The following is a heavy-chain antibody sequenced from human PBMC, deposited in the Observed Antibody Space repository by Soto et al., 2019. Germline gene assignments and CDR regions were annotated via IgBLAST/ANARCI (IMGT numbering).Heavy chain of an antibody. J-gene: IGHJ4*02. D-gene: IGHD6-13*01. CDR1: GFTFSTYA. CDR2: ISYDASNK. V-gene: IGHV3-30-3*01. CDR3: ARWVSAFDY. Sequence: QVQLVESGGGVVQPGRSLRLSCAASGFTFSTYAMNWVRQAPGKGLEWVAAISYDASNKYYAGSVKGRFTISRDNYKNTLYQQMNSLRTEETAMYYCARWVSAFDYWGQGPLVTVSS.